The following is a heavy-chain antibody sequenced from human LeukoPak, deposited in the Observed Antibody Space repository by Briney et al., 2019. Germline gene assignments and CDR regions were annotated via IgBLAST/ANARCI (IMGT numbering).Heavy chain of an antibody. J-gene: IGHJ6*02. CDR2: IYYSRST. V-gene: IGHV4-59*08. Sequence: PSETLSLTCTVSGGSISSYYWSWIRQPPGKGLVWIGYIYYSRSTNYNPSLKSRVTISVDTSKNQFSLKLSSVTAADTAVYYCARLGYCSSTSCYEDYYYYGMDVWGQGTTVTVSS. CDR3: ARLGYCSSTSCYEDYYYYGMDV. D-gene: IGHD2-2*01. CDR1: GGSISSYY.